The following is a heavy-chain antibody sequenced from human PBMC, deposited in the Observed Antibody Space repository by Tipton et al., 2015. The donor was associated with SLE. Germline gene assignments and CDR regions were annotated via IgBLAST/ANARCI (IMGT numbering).Heavy chain of an antibody. CDR3: ARGAVLIQDNSWFDP. CDR2: IYYSGST. V-gene: IGHV4-59*01. D-gene: IGHD2-21*01. CDR1: GGSISSYY. Sequence: TLFLTCTVSGGSISSYYWSWIRQPPGKGLEWIGYIYYSGSTNYNPSLKSRVTISVDTSKNQFSLKLSSVTAADTAVYYCARGAVLIQDNSWFDPWGQGTLVTVSS. J-gene: IGHJ5*02.